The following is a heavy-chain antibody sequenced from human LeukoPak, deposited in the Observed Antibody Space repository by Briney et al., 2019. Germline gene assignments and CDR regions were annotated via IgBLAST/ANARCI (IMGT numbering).Heavy chain of an antibody. Sequence: GGSLRLSCAASGFTVSSNYMSWVRQAPGKGLEWVSVIYGGGSTYYADSVKGRFTISRDNSKNTLYLQTNSLRAEDTAVYYGARGDFYDPQGMDVWGQGTTVTVSS. CDR3: ARGDFYDPQGMDV. V-gene: IGHV3-66*01. CDR1: GFTVSSNY. J-gene: IGHJ6*02. CDR2: IYGGGST. D-gene: IGHD3-22*01.